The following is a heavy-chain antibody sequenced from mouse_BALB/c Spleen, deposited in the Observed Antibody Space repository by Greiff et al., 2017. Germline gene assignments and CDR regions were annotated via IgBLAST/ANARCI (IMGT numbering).Heavy chain of an antibody. Sequence: DVMLVESGGGLVKPGGSLKLSCAASGFTFSSYAMSWVRQTPEKRLEWVASISSGGSTYYPDSVKGRFTISRDNARNILYLQMSSLRSEDTAMYYCARGDIPIYYGNYDYAMDYWGQGTSVTVSS. CDR3: ARGDIPIYYGNYDYAMDY. CDR1: GFTFSSYA. J-gene: IGHJ4*01. V-gene: IGHV5-6-5*01. CDR2: ISSGGST. D-gene: IGHD2-1*01.